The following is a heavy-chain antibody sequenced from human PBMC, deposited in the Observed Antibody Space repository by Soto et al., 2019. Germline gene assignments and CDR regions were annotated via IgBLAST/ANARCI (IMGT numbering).Heavy chain of an antibody. D-gene: IGHD7-27*01. V-gene: IGHV4-38-2*02. Sequence: PSETLSLTCAVSGYSISSGYYWGWIRQPPGKGLEWIGSIYHSGSTYYNPSLKSRVIVSVDTSKNQFSLKLSSVTAADTAVYHCARDTGDLVYYFDYWGQGTLVTVSP. CDR3: ARDTGDLVYYFDY. CDR1: GYSISSGYY. CDR2: IYHSGST. J-gene: IGHJ4*02.